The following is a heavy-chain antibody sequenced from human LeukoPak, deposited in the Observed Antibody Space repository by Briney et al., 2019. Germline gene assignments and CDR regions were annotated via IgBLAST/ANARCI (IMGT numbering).Heavy chain of an antibody. V-gene: IGHV3-30*18. J-gene: IGHJ3*02. CDR1: GFTFSSYG. D-gene: IGHD5-24*01. CDR3: AKAPRDGYKNDAFDI. CDR2: ISCDGSNK. Sequence: PGRSLRLSCAASGFTFSSYGMHWVRQAPGKGLEWVAVISCDGSNKYYADSVKGRFTISRDNSKNTLYLQMNSLRAEDTAVYYCAKAPRDGYKNDAFDIWGQGTMVTVSS.